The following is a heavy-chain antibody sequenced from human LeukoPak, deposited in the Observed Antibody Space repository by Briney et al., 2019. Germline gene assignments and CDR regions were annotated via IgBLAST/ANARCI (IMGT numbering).Heavy chain of an antibody. Sequence: PSETLSLTCTVSGGSISSSSYYWGWIRQPPGKGLEWIGSIYYSGSTYYNPSLKSRVTISVDTSKNQFSLKLSSVTAADTAVYYCARGDIVPDYWGRGTLVTVSP. V-gene: IGHV4-39*01. CDR1: GGSISSSSYY. J-gene: IGHJ4*02. D-gene: IGHD2-15*01. CDR2: IYYSGST. CDR3: ARGDIVPDY.